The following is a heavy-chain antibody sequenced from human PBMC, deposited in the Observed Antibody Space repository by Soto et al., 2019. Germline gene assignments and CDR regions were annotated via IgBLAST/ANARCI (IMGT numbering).Heavy chain of an antibody. Sequence: ASVKVSCKASGYTVTSYGISCVRQAPGQGLEWMGWISAYNGNTNYAQKLQGRVTMTTDTSTSTAYMELRSLRSDDTAVYYCAREALTYYDFWSGRYYYGMDVWGQGTTVTVSS. CDR2: ISAYNGNT. CDR3: AREALTYYDFWSGRYYYGMDV. J-gene: IGHJ6*02. CDR1: GYTVTSYG. V-gene: IGHV1-18*01. D-gene: IGHD3-3*01.